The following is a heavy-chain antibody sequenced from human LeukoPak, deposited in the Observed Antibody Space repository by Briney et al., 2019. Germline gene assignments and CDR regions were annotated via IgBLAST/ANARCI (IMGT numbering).Heavy chain of an antibody. CDR3: ARVIVVVPAADPIYGMDV. J-gene: IGHJ6*02. CDR1: GYTFTSYY. CDR2: INPSGGST. D-gene: IGHD2-2*01. V-gene: IGHV1-46*01. Sequence: ASVKVSCKASGYTFTSYYTHWVRQAPGQGLEWMGIINPSGGSTSYAQKFQGRVTMTRDTSTSTVYMELSSLRSEDTAVYYCARVIVVVPAADPIYGMDVWGQGTTVTVSS.